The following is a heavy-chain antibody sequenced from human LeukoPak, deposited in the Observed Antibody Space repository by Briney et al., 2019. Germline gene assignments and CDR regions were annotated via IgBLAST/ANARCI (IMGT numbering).Heavy chain of an antibody. Sequence: SETLSLTCGVYGGSFSGYYWSWIRQPPGKGLGWIGEINNSGSTNYNPSLKSRVTISVDTSKNESSLMLSSLTAADTAVYYCASRPYYYDSSGYYYFDYWGQGTLVTVSS. V-gene: IGHV4-34*01. CDR2: INNSGST. J-gene: IGHJ4*02. D-gene: IGHD3-22*01. CDR1: GGSFSGYY. CDR3: ASRPYYYDSSGYYYFDY.